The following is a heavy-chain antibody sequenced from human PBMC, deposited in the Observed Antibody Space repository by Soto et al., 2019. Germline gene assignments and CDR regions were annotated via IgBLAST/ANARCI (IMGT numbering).Heavy chain of an antibody. D-gene: IGHD6-6*01. J-gene: IGHJ6*02. Sequence: QVQLVESGGGVVQPGRSLRLSCAASGFTFSSYGMHWVRQAPGKGLEWVAVISYDGSNKYYADSVKGRFTISRDNSKNTLYLQMNSLRAEDTAVYYCARGDSSSYGMDVWGQGTTVTVSS. CDR2: ISYDGSNK. CDR1: GFTFSSYG. V-gene: IGHV3-30*03. CDR3: ARGDSSSYGMDV.